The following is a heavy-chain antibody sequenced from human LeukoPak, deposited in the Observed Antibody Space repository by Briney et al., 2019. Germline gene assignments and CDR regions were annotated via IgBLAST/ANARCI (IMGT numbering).Heavy chain of an antibody. CDR3: AKDHEGHFYDSSVYHGAFDI. CDR2: ISGSGGST. Sequence: PGGSLRLSCAASGFTFSSYAMSWVRRAPGKGLEWVSAISGSGGSTYYADSVKGRFTISRDNSKNTLYLQMNSLRAEDTAVYYCAKDHEGHFYDSSVYHGAFDIWGQGTMVTVSS. D-gene: IGHD3-22*01. J-gene: IGHJ3*02. CDR1: GFTFSSYA. V-gene: IGHV3-23*01.